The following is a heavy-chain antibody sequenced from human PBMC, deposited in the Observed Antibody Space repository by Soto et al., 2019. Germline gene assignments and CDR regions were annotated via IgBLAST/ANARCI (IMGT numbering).Heavy chain of an antibody. J-gene: IGHJ6*02. D-gene: IGHD6-6*01. Sequence: SETLSLTCTVSGGSISSGGYYWSWIRQHPGKGLEWIGYIYYSVSTYYNPSLKSRVTISVDTSKNQFSLKLSSVTAADTAVYYWARSSKYYSFYYGTEVWGHGTPVIGSS. CDR1: GGSISSGGYY. V-gene: IGHV4-31*03. CDR3: ARSSKYYSFYYGTEV. CDR2: IYYSVST.